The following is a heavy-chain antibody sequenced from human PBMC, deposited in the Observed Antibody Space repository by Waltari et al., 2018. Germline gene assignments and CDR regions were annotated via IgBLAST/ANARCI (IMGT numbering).Heavy chain of an antibody. Sequence: QVQLVPSGAEVKKPGASVKVSGKASGSTFTGYYMPWGRQAPGQGLEWMGWINPNSGGTNYAQKFQGRVTMTRDTSISTAYMELSRLRSDDTAVYYCARGPGPLCIYWGQGTLVTVSS. CDR1: GSTFTGYY. D-gene: IGHD1-1*01. CDR3: ARGPGPLCIY. V-gene: IGHV1-2*02. J-gene: IGHJ4*02. CDR2: INPNSGGT.